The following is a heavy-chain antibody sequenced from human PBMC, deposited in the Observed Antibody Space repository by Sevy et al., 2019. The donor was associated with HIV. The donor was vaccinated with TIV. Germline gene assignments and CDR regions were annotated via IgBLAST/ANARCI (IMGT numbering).Heavy chain of an antibody. CDR1: GFTFSSFF. V-gene: IGHV3-23*01. CDR2: ISGTGGSGDKT. J-gene: IGHJ4*02. D-gene: IGHD3-22*01. CDR3: ARKYDSSGYFDY. Sequence: GGSLRLSCAASGFTFSSFFMHWVRQAPGKGLEWVSGISGTGGSGDKTNYADSVKGRFTISRDDSKNSLYLQLNTLRAEDTAIYYCARKYDSSGYFDYWGQGTLVTVSS.